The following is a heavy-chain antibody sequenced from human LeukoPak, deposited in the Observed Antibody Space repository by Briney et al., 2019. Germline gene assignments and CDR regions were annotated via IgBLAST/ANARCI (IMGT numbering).Heavy chain of an antibody. V-gene: IGHV1-69*04. J-gene: IGHJ4*02. CDR1: GGTFSSYA. CDR2: IIPILGIA. D-gene: IGHD7-27*01. Sequence: SVKVSCKASGGTFSSYAISWVRQAPGQGLEWMGRIIPILGIANYAQKLQGRVTITADKSTSTAYMELSSLRSEDTAVYYCARSLGVLDYWGQGTLVTVSS. CDR3: ARSLGVLDY.